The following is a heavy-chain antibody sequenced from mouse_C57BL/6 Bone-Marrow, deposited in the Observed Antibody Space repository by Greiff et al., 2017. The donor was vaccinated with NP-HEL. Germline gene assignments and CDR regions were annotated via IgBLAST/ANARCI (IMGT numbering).Heavy chain of an antibody. CDR1: GYTFTSYW. J-gene: IGHJ2*01. D-gene: IGHD1-1*01. Sequence: QVQLQQPGAELVMPGASVKLSCKASGYTFTSYWMHWVKQRPGQGLEWIGEIDPSDSYTNYNQQFKGKSTLTVDKSSSTAYMQLSSLTSEDSAVYYCARYYYGSPFDYWGQGTTLTVSS. V-gene: IGHV1-69*01. CDR3: ARYYYGSPFDY. CDR2: IDPSDSYT.